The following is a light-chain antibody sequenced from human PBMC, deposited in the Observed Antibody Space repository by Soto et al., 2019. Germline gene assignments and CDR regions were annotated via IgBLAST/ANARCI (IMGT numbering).Light chain of an antibody. CDR2: GAS. V-gene: IGKV3-20*01. CDR3: QQYGSSRT. Sequence: EIVLTQSPGTLSLSPGERATLSCRASQSVSSSYLAWYQQKPGQAPGLLIYGASSRATGMPDRFSGSGSGTDFTLTISRLEPEDFAVYYCQQYGSSRTFGQGTKLEIK. CDR1: QSVSSSY. J-gene: IGKJ1*01.